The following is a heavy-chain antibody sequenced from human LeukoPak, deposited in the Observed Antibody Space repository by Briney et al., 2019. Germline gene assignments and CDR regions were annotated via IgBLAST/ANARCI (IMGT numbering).Heavy chain of an antibody. V-gene: IGHV4-4*02. D-gene: IGHD3-22*01. J-gene: IGHJ3*02. CDR1: SASISSSKW. CDR2: IYHSGST. CDR3: ARSADSVITRGVSDI. Sequence: SETLSLTCAVSSASISSSKWWSWVRQPPGKGLEWIGEIYHSGSTNYNPSLKSRVTISVDKSKNQFSLKLSSVTAADTAVYFCARSADSVITRGVSDIWGQGTMVTVSS.